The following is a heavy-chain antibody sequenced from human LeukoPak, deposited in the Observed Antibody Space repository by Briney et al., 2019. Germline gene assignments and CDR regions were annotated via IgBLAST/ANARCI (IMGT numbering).Heavy chain of an antibody. CDR3: NRQGATNDY. V-gene: IGHV3-73*01. CDR1: GFTFSGSA. Sequence: GGSLRLSCAASGFTFSGSAMHWVRQASGKGLEWVGRIRSKANSYATAYAASVKGRFTISRDDSKNTAYLQMNSLKTEDTAVYYCNRQGATNDYWGQGTLVTVSS. J-gene: IGHJ4*02. D-gene: IGHD1-26*01. CDR2: IRSKANSYAT.